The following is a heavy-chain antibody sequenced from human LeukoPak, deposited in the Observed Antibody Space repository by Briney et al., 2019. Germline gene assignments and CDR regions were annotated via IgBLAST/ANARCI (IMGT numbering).Heavy chain of an antibody. V-gene: IGHV3-23*01. CDR3: AKDRGGGVRYYDY. CDR2: ISSIISTT. D-gene: IGHD3-9*01. Sequence: GGSLRLSCAASGFTFSSYAVSWVRQAPGKGLEWVSAISSIISTTYYADSVKGRFTISRDNSKNTLYLQMNSLRAEDTAVYYCAKDRGGGVRYYDYWGQGTLVTVSS. CDR1: GFTFSSYA. J-gene: IGHJ4*02.